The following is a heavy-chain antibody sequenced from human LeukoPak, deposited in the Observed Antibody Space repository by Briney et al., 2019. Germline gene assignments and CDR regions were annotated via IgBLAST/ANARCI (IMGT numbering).Heavy chain of an antibody. V-gene: IGHV1-69*13. D-gene: IGHD3-10*01. CDR2: IIPIFGTA. Sequence: ASVKVSCKASGGTFSTYAISWARQAPGQGLEWMGGIIPIFGTANYAQKFQGRVTITADESTSTAYMELSSLRSDDTAVYYCARDITGLGSGSYALDYWGQGTLVTVSS. CDR1: GGTFSTYA. CDR3: ARDITGLGSGSYALDY. J-gene: IGHJ4*02.